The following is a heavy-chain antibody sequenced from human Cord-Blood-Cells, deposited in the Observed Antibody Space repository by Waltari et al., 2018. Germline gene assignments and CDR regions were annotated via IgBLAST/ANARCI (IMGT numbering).Heavy chain of an antibody. J-gene: IGHJ3*02. CDR2: INHSGST. V-gene: IGHV4-34*01. Sequence: QVQLQQWGAGLLKPSETLSLTCAVYGGSFSGSYWSWIRQPPGKGLEGIGEINHSGSTNYNPPLKSRVTISVDTSKNQFSLKLSSVTAADTAVYYCAGSLGSGYYVPDAFDIWGQGTMVTVSS. CDR1: GGSFSGSY. D-gene: IGHD3-3*01. CDR3: AGSLGSGYYVPDAFDI.